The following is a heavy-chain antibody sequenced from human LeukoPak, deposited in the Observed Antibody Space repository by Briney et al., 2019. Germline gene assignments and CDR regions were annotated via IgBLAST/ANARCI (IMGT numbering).Heavy chain of an antibody. CDR2: ISSSSSYI. J-gene: IGHJ4*02. V-gene: IGHV3-21*04. Sequence: KAGGSLRLSCAASGFTFSSYSMNWVRQAPGKGLEWVSSISSSSSYIYYADSVKGRFTISRDNAKNSLYLQMNSLRAEDTALYYCALTVGYCSSTSCYPFDYWGQGTLVTVSS. CDR1: GFTFSSYS. CDR3: ALTVGYCSSTSCYPFDY. D-gene: IGHD2-2*01.